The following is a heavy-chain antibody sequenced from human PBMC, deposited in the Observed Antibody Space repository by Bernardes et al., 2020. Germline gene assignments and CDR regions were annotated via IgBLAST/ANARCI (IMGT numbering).Heavy chain of an antibody. J-gene: IGHJ4*02. V-gene: IGHV1-46*01. D-gene: IGHD1-26*01. CDR2: INPSGGST. CDR1: GYTFTNYY. Sequence: ASVKVSCKASGYTFTNYYMHWVRQAPGQGLEWMGIINPSGGSTSYAQKFQGRVTMTRDTSTSTVYMELSSLRSEDTAVYFCATPAVVGAISIDYWGQGTLVTVSS. CDR3: ATPAVVGAISIDY.